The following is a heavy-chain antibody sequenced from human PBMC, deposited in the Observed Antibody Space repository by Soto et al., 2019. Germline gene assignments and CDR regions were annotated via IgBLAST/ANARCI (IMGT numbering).Heavy chain of an antibody. CDR3: AKTGPRYFDWLFGYYYYYMDV. V-gene: IGHV4-59*01. CDR1: GGSISSYY. J-gene: IGHJ6*03. CDR2: IYYSGST. D-gene: IGHD3-9*01. Sequence: PSQTLSLTSTVSGGSISSYYWSWIRQPPVKELAWIGYIYYSGSTHYNPSLKSRVTISVDTSKNQFSLKLSSVTAADTAVYYCAKTGPRYFDWLFGYYYYYMDVWGKGTTVTVSS.